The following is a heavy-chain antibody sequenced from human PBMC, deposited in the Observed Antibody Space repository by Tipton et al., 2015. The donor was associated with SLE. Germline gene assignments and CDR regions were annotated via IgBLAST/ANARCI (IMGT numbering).Heavy chain of an antibody. Sequence: GSLRLSCAASGFTFSSYSMNWVRQAPGKGLEWVSSISSSSSYIYYADSVKGRFTISRDNAKNSLYLQMNSLRAEDTAVYYCAKWSSGYPFDYWGQGTLVTVSS. CDR3: AKWSSGYPFDY. CDR2: ISSSSSYI. V-gene: IGHV3-21*03. J-gene: IGHJ4*02. CDR1: GFTFSSYS. D-gene: IGHD3-22*01.